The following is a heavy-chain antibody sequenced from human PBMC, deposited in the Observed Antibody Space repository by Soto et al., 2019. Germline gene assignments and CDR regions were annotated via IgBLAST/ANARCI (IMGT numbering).Heavy chain of an antibody. J-gene: IGHJ4*02. CDR3: ARLEGLATISYYFDF. CDR1: DDSINSDKYY. V-gene: IGHV4-39*01. CDR2: IYYRGDA. D-gene: IGHD3-9*01. Sequence: SETLSLTCSVSDDSINSDKYYWGWIRQPPGKGLEWIGSIYYRGDAYYNPSLQTRVTISLDKSKSQFSLKLNSVTAAVSAVYFCARLEGLATISYYFDFWGPGALVTVSS.